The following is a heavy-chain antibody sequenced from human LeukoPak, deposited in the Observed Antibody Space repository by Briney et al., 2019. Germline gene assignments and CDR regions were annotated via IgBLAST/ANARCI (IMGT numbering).Heavy chain of an antibody. Sequence: XWVRQAPGKGLEWVAVISYDGNYKYYADSVKGRFTISRDNSKNTLFLQMNSLRPEDTAVYYCARDGSGSYYPVYYFDYWGQGTLVTVSS. CDR3: ARDGSGSYYPVYYFDY. CDR2: ISYDGNYK. V-gene: IGHV3-30-3*01. J-gene: IGHJ4*02. D-gene: IGHD1-26*01.